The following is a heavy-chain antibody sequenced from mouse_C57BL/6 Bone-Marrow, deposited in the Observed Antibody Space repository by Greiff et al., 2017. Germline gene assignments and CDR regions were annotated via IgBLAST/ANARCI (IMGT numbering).Heavy chain of an antibody. CDR3: TVTTVVATRGY. CDR1: GFNIKDDY. V-gene: IGHV14-4*01. J-gene: IGHJ2*01. Sequence: VQLQQSGAELVRPGASVKLSCTASGFNIKDDYMPWVKQRPEQGLAWIGWIDPENGDTEYASKFQGKATITADTSSYTAYLQLSSLTSEDTAVYYCTVTTVVATRGYWGQGTTLTVSS. D-gene: IGHD1-1*01. CDR2: IDPENGDT.